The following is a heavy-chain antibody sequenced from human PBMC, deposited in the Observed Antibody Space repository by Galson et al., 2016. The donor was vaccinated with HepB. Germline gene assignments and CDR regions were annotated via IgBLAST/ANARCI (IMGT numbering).Heavy chain of an antibody. D-gene: IGHD3-10*01. CDR2: ISYSSSYM. CDR1: GFTFSSYS. V-gene: IGHV3-21*01. Sequence: SLRLSCAASGFTFSSYSMHWVRQAPGKGLEWVSSISYSSSYMPYTDAVKGRFTISRDNSKTTLYLEMTSLRVEDTAVYFCANYLGYGSWRPGYFHSWGQGTLVTVAP. CDR3: ANYLGYGSWRPGYFHS. J-gene: IGHJ4*02.